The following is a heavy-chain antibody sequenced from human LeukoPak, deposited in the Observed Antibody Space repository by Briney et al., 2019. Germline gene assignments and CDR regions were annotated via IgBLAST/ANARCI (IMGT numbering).Heavy chain of an antibody. CDR3: AASKGGGYYANWFNP. Sequence: SETLSLTCAVYGGSFSGYYWSWIRQHPGKGLEWIGYIYYSGSTYYNPSLKSRVTISVDTSKNQFSLKLSSVTAADTAVYYCAASKGGGYYANWFNPWGQGTLVTVSS. CDR1: GGSFSGYY. V-gene: IGHV4-31*11. J-gene: IGHJ5*02. CDR2: IYYSGST. D-gene: IGHD3-3*01.